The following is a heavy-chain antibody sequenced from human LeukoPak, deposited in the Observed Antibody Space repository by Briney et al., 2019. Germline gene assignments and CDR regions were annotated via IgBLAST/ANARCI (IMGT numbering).Heavy chain of an antibody. CDR3: ARDRQCGY. D-gene: IGHD2-21*01. V-gene: IGHV1-18*01. Sequence: ASVKVSCKASGYTFTSYGISWVRQSPGQGLEWMGWISPYNGNTNYAPKLQGRLTMTTDTSTGTAYMELRSLRSDDTAVYYCARDRQCGYWGQGTLVTVSS. CDR1: GYTFTSYG. J-gene: IGHJ4*02. CDR2: ISPYNGNT.